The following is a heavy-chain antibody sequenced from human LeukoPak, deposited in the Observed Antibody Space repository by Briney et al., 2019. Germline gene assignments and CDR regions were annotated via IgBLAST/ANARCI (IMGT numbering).Heavy chain of an antibody. J-gene: IGHJ6*03. CDR2: IYYSGST. V-gene: IGHV4-31*03. D-gene: IGHD3-16*01. CDR1: GGSISSGGYY. CDR3: ARGGRRGGIYYYYMDV. Sequence: SETLSLTCTVSGGSISSGGYYWSWIRQHPGKGLEWIGYIYYSGSTYYNPSLKSRVTISVDTSKNQFSLKLSSVTAADTAVYYCARGGRRGGIYYYYMDVWGKGTTVTVSS.